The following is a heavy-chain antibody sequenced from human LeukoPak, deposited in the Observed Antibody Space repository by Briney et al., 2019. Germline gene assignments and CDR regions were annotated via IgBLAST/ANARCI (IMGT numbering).Heavy chain of an antibody. Sequence: GGSLRLSCAASGFTFSSYAMSWVRQAPGKGLEWVSVIYSGGSTYYADSVKGRFTISRHNSKNTLYLQMNSLRAEDTAVYYCARDSSGYYLSNGMDVWGQGTTVTVSS. J-gene: IGHJ6*02. V-gene: IGHV3-53*04. D-gene: IGHD3-22*01. CDR2: IYSGGST. CDR1: GFTFSSYA. CDR3: ARDSSGYYLSNGMDV.